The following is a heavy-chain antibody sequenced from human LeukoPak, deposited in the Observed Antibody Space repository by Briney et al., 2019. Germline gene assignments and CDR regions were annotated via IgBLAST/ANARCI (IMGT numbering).Heavy chain of an antibody. J-gene: IGHJ3*02. D-gene: IGHD6-19*01. CDR3: ARHYSSGWTDAFDI. Sequence: KPSETLSLTCTVSVSGYSISSYSWSWVRQPPGRGLEWIGYVYYSGTTTYNPSLKSRVTISLDTSKNQFSLKLSSVTAADTAVYYCARHYSSGWTDAFDIWGQGTMVTVSS. V-gene: IGHV4-59*08. CDR2: VYYSGTT. CDR1: GYSISSYS.